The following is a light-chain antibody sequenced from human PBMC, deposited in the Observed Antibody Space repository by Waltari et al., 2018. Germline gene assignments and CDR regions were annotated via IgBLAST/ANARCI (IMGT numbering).Light chain of an antibody. J-gene: IGKJ1*01. Sequence: DIRLTQFPPSLSASAGDSVTITCRASQSIRSFLNWYQQKPGEAPKLLIYDTSKLESGVPPRFSGSGSGTDFTLTINSLQPDDFATYYCQQSRESPRTFGQGTRVEIK. V-gene: IGKV1-39*01. CDR2: DTS. CDR1: QSIRSF. CDR3: QQSRESPRT.